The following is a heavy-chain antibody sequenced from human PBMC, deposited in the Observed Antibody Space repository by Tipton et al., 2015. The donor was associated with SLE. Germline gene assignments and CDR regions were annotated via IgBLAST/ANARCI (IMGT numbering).Heavy chain of an antibody. CDR1: GGSISSSSYY. J-gene: IGHJ5*02. CDR3: GVSGWYSSWFDP. D-gene: IGHD6-19*01. CDR2: IYYSGST. V-gene: IGHV4-39*07. Sequence: TLSLTCTVSGGSISSSSYYWGWIRQPPGKGLEWIGSIYYSGSTYYNPSLKSRVTISADTSKNQSSLKLSSVTAADTAVYYCGVSGWYSSWFDPWGQGTLVTVSS.